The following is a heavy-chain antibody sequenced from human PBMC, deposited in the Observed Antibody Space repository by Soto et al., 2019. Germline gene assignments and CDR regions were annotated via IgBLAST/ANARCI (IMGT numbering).Heavy chain of an antibody. CDR1: GFTFRSFT. V-gene: IGHV3-21*01. Sequence: GGSLRLSCAASGFTFRSFTMNWVRQAPGKWLEWVSTISSNSAYIYYTDALRGRFTISRDNAKNSLHLQMNSLRAEDTAVYYCTRDASRDSSARGWFDPWGPGXLVTVHS. CDR2: ISSNSAYI. J-gene: IGHJ5*02. CDR3: TRDASRDSSARGWFDP. D-gene: IGHD6-13*01.